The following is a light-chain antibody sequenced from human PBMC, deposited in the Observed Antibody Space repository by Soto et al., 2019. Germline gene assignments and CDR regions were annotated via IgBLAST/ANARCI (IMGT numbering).Light chain of an antibody. CDR1: NSNIGRNT. J-gene: IGLJ1*01. CDR3: AAWDDSLNGHYV. Sequence: QSVLTQPPSASGTPGQRVTISCSGSNSNIGRNTVNWYQQLPGTAPKLLIYGTNHRPSGVPDRFSGSKSGTSASLAISGLQSEDEADYYCAAWDDSLNGHYVFGTGTKLTVL. V-gene: IGLV1-44*01. CDR2: GTN.